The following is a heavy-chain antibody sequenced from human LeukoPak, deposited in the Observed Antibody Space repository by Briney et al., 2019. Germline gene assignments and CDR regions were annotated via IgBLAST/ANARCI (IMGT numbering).Heavy chain of an antibody. V-gene: IGHV3-74*01. Sequence: SGGSLRLSCAASGFTFSYSWIHWVRQVPGKGLVWVARMGSDGSTTNYADSVQSRFAMSSDNDKNTVYLHMNSLRVDDTAIYYCARAPGGLNAMDVWGQGTTVTVSS. J-gene: IGHJ6*02. CDR3: ARAPGGLNAMDV. CDR2: MGSDGSTT. CDR1: GFTFSYSW. D-gene: IGHD1-1*01.